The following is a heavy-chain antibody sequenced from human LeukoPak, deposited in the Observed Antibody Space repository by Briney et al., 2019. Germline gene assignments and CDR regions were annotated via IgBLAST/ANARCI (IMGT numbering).Heavy chain of an antibody. Sequence: SETLSLTCSVSGGSISSSSYYWGWIRQPPGKGLEWIGSIYYSGNTYNNPSLKSRVTISVDTSKNQFSLKLSSVTPADTAVYYCARGYYDSSGYSSPFDSWGQGTLVTVSS. D-gene: IGHD3-22*01. CDR1: GGSISSSSYY. V-gene: IGHV4-39*01. J-gene: IGHJ4*02. CDR2: IYYSGNT. CDR3: ARGYYDSSGYSSPFDS.